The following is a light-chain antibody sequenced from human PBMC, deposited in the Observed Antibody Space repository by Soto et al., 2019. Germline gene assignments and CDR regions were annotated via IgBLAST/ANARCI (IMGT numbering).Light chain of an antibody. Sequence: DIQMTQSPSSLSASVGDTVTITCRASQHITNDCAWYQQKAGRAPKCLILLASRLQTGVPSRFSGSGSETEFTLTISSLQPEDFATYYCLHYNGYPPVFGQGTKVEIK. J-gene: IGKJ2*01. V-gene: IGKV1-17*01. CDR2: LAS. CDR3: LHYNGYPPV. CDR1: QHITND.